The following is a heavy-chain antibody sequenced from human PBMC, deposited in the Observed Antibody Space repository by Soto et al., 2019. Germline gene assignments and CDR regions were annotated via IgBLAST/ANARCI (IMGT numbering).Heavy chain of an antibody. CDR3: ARVGTTVTTYWYFDL. D-gene: IGHD4-17*01. CDR1: GYSFANYV. J-gene: IGHJ2*01. Sequence: ASVKVSCKASGYSFANYVIYWVRQAPGQRLEWMGWINAGNGDTKYSQKFQGRVTITRDTSATTAYMELSSLRSEDTAVYYCARVGTTVTTYWYFDLWGRGTLVTVSS. CDR2: INAGNGDT. V-gene: IGHV1-3*01.